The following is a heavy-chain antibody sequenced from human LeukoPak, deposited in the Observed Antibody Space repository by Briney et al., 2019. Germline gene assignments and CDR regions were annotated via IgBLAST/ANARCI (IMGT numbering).Heavy chain of an antibody. CDR1: GYTFTSYD. J-gene: IGHJ4*02. Sequence: GASVKVSCKASGYTFTSYDINWVRQATGQGLEWMGWMNPNSGNTGYAQKFQGRVTMTRNTSISTAYMELSSLRSEGTAVYYCARGLLSSGWYSDYWGQGTLVTVSS. V-gene: IGHV1-8*01. CDR3: ARGLLSSGWYSDY. D-gene: IGHD6-19*01. CDR2: MNPNSGNT.